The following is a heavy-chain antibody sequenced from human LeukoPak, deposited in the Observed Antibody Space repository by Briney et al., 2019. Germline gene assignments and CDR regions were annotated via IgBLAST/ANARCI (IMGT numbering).Heavy chain of an antibody. Sequence: GGSLRLSCAASGFTFSGYAMSWVRQAPGKGLEWVSAISGSGGSTYYADSVKGRFTISRDNSKNTLYLQMNSLRAEDTAVYYCAKVLRVVPAAAFDYWGQGTLVTVSS. CDR3: AKVLRVVPAAAFDY. D-gene: IGHD2-2*01. J-gene: IGHJ4*02. CDR2: ISGSGGST. CDR1: GFTFSGYA. V-gene: IGHV3-23*01.